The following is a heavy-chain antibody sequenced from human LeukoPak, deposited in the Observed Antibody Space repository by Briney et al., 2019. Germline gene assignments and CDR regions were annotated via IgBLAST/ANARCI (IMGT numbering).Heavy chain of an antibody. CDR2: INPNSGGT. D-gene: IGHD5-18*01. CDR1: GYTFTGYY. Sequence: GASVKVSCKASGYTFTGYYMHWVRQDPGQGLEWMGRINPNSGGTNYAQKFQGRVTMTRDTSISTAYMELSRLRSDDTAVYYCARGSLRSLDTAMAPVGYWGQGTLVTVSS. CDR3: ARGSLRSLDTAMAPVGY. J-gene: IGHJ4*02. V-gene: IGHV1-2*06.